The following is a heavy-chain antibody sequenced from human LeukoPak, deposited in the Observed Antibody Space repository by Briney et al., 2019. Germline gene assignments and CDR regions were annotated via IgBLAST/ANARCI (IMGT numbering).Heavy chain of an antibody. J-gene: IGHJ4*02. CDR3: ARAVAGTSGRFALDY. D-gene: IGHD6-19*01. CDR1: GGSISSSNW. Sequence: SETLSLTCAVSGGSISSSNWWSWVRQPPGKGLEWIGEISHSGSTNYNPSLKSRVTISVDKSKNQFSLKLISVTAADTAVYYCARAVAGTSGRFALDYWGQGILVIVSS. V-gene: IGHV4-4*02. CDR2: ISHSGST.